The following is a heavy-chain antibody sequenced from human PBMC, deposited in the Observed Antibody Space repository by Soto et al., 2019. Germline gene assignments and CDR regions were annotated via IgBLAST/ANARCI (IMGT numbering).Heavy chain of an antibody. V-gene: IGHV4-4*02. CDR2: IYHSGST. Sequence: PSETLSLTCAVSGGSISSSNWWSWVRQPPGKGLEWIGEIYHSGSTNYNPSLKSRVTISVDKSKNQFSLKLSSVTAADTAVYYCAREETYYDFWSGYYPHNWFDPWGQGTLVTVSS. CDR1: GGSISSSNW. J-gene: IGHJ5*02. D-gene: IGHD3-3*01. CDR3: AREETYYDFWSGYYPHNWFDP.